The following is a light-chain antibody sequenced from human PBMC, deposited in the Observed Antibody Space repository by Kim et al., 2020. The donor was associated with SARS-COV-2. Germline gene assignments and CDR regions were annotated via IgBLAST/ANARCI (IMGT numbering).Light chain of an antibody. J-gene: IGLJ1*01. CDR2: QDN. CDR3: QAWDSSICYV. CDR1: NLGDKY. Sequence: SYELTQPPSVSVSPGQTASITCSGDNLGDKYACWYQQKPGQSPVLVIYQDNKRPSGIPERFSGSNSGNTATLTISGTQAMDEADYFCQAWDSSICYVFGTGTKVTVL. V-gene: IGLV3-1*01.